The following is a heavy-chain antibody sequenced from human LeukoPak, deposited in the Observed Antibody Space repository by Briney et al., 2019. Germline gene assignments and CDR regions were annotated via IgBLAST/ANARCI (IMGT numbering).Heavy chain of an antibody. J-gene: IGHJ3*02. Sequence: GGSLRLSCAASGFIFSSYAMSWVRQAPGKGLEWVSGISSSGGSTYYADSVKGRFSIARDNSKNTLYMEMNSLRAEDTAVYYCASRPGGDTFDIWGQGTMVTVSS. V-gene: IGHV3-23*01. D-gene: IGHD1-1*01. CDR3: ASRPGGDTFDI. CDR1: GFIFSSYA. CDR2: ISSSGGST.